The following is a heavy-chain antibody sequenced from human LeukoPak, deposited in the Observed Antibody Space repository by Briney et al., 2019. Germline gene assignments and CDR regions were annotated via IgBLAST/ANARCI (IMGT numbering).Heavy chain of an antibody. Sequence: GASVKVSCKASGYTFTSYYIHWVRQATGQGLEWMGWINPNSGNTNYAQKFQGRVTMTRNTSISTAYMELSSMRSDDTAVYYCASNWCGRGGCLLYYFDTWGQGTMVTVSS. J-gene: IGHJ3*02. D-gene: IGHD3-3*01. CDR2: INPNSGNT. CDR1: GYTFTSYY. V-gene: IGHV1-8*02. CDR3: ASNWCGRGGCLLYYFDT.